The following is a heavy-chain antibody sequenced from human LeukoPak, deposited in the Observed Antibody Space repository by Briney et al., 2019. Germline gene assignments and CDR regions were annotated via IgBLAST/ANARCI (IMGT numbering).Heavy chain of an antibody. CDR3: ARSCFGGGDCPERPGFDN. CDR2: IYYSGCP. J-gene: IGHJ4*02. D-gene: IGHD2-21*02. CDR1: AGSLIRGGYY. V-gene: IGHV4-31*01. Sequence: SETPSLPCTVSAGSLIRGGYYRSWIRHHPRNNLEWIGVIYYSGCPYYNPSLKSLLTISLDSSKNQFSPKLTSVTAADTAVYYCARSCFGGGDCPERPGFDNWGQGTLVTVSS.